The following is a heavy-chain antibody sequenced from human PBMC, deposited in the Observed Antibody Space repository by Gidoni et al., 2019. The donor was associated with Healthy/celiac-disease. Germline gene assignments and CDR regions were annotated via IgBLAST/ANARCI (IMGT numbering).Heavy chain of an antibody. CDR1: GYTFTSYG. CDR3: ARVNGEWYYYDSSGYPPLAPSPVYYFDY. D-gene: IGHD3-22*01. Sequence: QVQLVQSGAEVKKPGASVKVSCKASGYTFTSYGISWVRQAPGQGLEWMGWISAYNGNTNYAQKLQGRVTMTTDTSTSTAYMELRSLRSDDTAVDYCARVNGEWYYYDSSGYPPLAPSPVYYFDYWGQGTLVTVSS. J-gene: IGHJ4*02. V-gene: IGHV1-18*01. CDR2: ISAYNGNT.